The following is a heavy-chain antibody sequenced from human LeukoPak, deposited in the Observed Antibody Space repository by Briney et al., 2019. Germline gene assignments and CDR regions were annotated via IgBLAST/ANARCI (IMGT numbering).Heavy chain of an antibody. J-gene: IGHJ4*02. D-gene: IGHD1-1*01. CDR3: AKATGTLGN. V-gene: IGHV3-30*18. CDR2: ISYDGSNK. Sequence: GGSLRLSCAASGFTFSSYGMHWVRQAPGKGLEWVAVISYDGSNKYYADSVKGRFTISRDNSKNTLYLQMNSLRAEDTAVYYCAKATGTLGNWGQGTLVIVSS. CDR1: GFTFSSYG.